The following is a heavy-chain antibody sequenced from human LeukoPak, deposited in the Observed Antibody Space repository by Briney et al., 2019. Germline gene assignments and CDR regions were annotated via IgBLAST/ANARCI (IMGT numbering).Heavy chain of an antibody. Sequence: GGSLRLSCAASGFTFDDYAMHWVRQAPGKGLEWVSGISWNSGSIGYADSVKGRFTISRDNAKNSLYLQMNSLRAEDTALYYYAKEALSSGWYAGPFDYWGQGTLVTVSS. CDR1: GFTFDDYA. D-gene: IGHD6-19*01. J-gene: IGHJ4*02. CDR3: AKEALSSGWYAGPFDY. V-gene: IGHV3-9*01. CDR2: ISWNSGSI.